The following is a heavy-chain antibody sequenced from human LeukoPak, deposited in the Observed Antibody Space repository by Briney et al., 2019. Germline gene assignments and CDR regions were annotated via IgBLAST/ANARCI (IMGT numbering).Heavy chain of an antibody. D-gene: IGHD3-16*01. CDR3: AKDRLGAGDAFDI. J-gene: IGHJ3*02. CDR2: INTYNGNT. V-gene: IGHV1-18*01. CDR1: GYTFRDYG. Sequence: ASVKVSCKASGYTFRDYGISWVRQAPGQGLEWMGWINTYNGNTNYAQNLQGRLTMTKDTSTNTSYMELRSLRYDDTAVYYCAKDRLGAGDAFDIWGQGTLVTVSS.